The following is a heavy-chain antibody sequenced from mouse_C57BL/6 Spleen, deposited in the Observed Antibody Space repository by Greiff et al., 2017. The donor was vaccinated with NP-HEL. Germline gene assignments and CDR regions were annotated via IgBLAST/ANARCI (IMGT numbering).Heavy chain of an antibody. J-gene: IGHJ3*01. CDR3: AREETGTFAY. CDR2: INPNNGGT. V-gene: IGHV1-18*01. Sequence: EVQVVESGPELVKPGASVKIPCKASGYTFTDYNMDWVKQSHGKSLEWIGDINPNNGGTIYNQKFKGKATLTVDKSSSTAYMELRSLTSEDTAVYYCAREETGTFAYWGQGTLVTVSA. CDR1: GYTFTDYN. D-gene: IGHD4-1*01.